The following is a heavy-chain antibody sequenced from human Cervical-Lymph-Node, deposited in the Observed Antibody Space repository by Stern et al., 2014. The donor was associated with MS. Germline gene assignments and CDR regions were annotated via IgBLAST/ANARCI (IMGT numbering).Heavy chain of an antibody. Sequence: QVQPVQSGGGVVQPGRSLRLSCAASGFTFSSSGMHWVRQAPGKGLEWLAIIYYDGSNRYYADSVKGRFTISRDNSKNTLYLQMNSLRAEDTAVYYCAREGGNTAEYFQHWGQGTLVTVSS. D-gene: IGHD4-23*01. CDR2: IYYDGSNR. CDR3: AREGGNTAEYFQH. V-gene: IGHV3-33*01. J-gene: IGHJ1*01. CDR1: GFTFSSSG.